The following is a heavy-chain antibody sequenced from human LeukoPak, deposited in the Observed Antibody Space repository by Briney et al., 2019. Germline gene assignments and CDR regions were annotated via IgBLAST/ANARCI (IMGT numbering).Heavy chain of an antibody. V-gene: IGHV3-23*01. Sequence: GGSLRLSCAASGFTVSSNYMSWVRQAPGKGLEWVSVISGGGTSTYYADSVKGRFTISRDNSRNTLYLQMNSLRSEDTAIFYCAKDRDDYVWGSYLGAFDIWGQGTMVTVSS. CDR3: AKDRDDYVWGSYLGAFDI. CDR1: GFTVSSNY. D-gene: IGHD3-16*01. CDR2: ISGGGTST. J-gene: IGHJ3*02.